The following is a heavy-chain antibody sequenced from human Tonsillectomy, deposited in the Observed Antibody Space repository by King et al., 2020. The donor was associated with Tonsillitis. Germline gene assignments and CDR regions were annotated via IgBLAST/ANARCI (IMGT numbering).Heavy chain of an antibody. CDR2: ISGSGGST. D-gene: IGHD3-22*01. CDR3: AKAGSYDSSGYYYGPDY. CDR1: GFTFSSYA. V-gene: IGHV3-23*04. J-gene: IGHJ4*02. Sequence: VQLVESGGGLVQPGGPLRLSCAASGFTFSSYAMSWVRQAPGKGLEWVSAISGSGGSTYYADSVKGRFTISRDNSKNTLYLQMNSLRAEDTAVYYCAKAGSYDSSGYYYGPDYWGQGTLVTVSS.